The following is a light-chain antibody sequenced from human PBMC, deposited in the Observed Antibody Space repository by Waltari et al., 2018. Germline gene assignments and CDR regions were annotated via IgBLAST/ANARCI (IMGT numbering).Light chain of an antibody. Sequence: DNQMTQSPSTLSASVGDRVTITCRASQNINSWLAWYQQKPGKAPKLLIYKASTLESGVPSRFSGSGSGTEFSLTVSSLQPDDFGTYYCQQYNTYSATFGQGTKLEIK. CDR3: QQYNTYSAT. CDR2: KAS. CDR1: QNINSW. J-gene: IGKJ2*01. V-gene: IGKV1-5*03.